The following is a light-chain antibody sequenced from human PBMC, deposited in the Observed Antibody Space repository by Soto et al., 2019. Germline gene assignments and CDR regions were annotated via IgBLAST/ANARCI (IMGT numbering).Light chain of an antibody. CDR2: SNN. CDR3: AAWDDSLNGYV. V-gene: IGLV1-44*01. J-gene: IGLJ1*01. CDR1: SSNIGGNT. Sequence: QSVLTQPPSASGTPGQRVTISCSGSSSNIGGNTVNWYQQLPGTAPKLLMYSNNQRPSGVPDRFSGSKSGTSASLAISGLQSEDEADDFCAAWDDSLNGYVFGTGTKLTVL.